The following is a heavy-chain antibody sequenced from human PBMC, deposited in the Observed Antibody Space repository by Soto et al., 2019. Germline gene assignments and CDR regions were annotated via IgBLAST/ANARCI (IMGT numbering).Heavy chain of an antibody. V-gene: IGHV4-31*03. CDR2: ISYTGST. CDR1: GGSISIGDYY. J-gene: IGHJ4*02. Sequence: SETLSLTCTVSGGSISIGDYYWNWIRQLPGKGLEWIGYISYTGSTYYSPSLKSRVTISRDTSKNQFSLNLSTVTAADTAVYYCARDRTSGIGYNFGYWGQGTLVTVSS. D-gene: IGHD5-12*01. CDR3: ARDRTSGIGYNFGY.